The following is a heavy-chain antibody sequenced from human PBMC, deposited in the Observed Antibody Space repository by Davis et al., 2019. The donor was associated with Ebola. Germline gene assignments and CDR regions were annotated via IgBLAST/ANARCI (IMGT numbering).Heavy chain of an antibody. CDR3: AKGAYCSGGSCHEAYYYYGMDV. Sequence: SETLSLTCTVSGASVSSGAYYWSWIRQPPGKGLEWIGYIYYSGSTNYNPSLKSRVTISVDTSKNQFSLKLSSVTAADTAVYYCAKGAYCSGGSCHEAYYYYGMDVWGKGTTVTVSS. J-gene: IGHJ6*04. V-gene: IGHV4-61*08. CDR2: IYYSGST. CDR1: GASVSSGAYY. D-gene: IGHD2-15*01.